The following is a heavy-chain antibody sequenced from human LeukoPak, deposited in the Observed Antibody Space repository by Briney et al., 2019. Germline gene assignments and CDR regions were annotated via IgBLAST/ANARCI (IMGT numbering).Heavy chain of an antibody. CDR3: ARDVAVAGSSGY. V-gene: IGHV1-18*01. D-gene: IGHD6-19*01. J-gene: IGHJ4*02. CDR1: GYTFTTYG. Sequence: GASVKVSCKASGYTFTTYGISWVRQAPGQGLEWMGWISAYNGNTNYAQKFQGRVTMTTDTSTSTAYVELRRLRSDDTAVYYCARDVAVAGSSGYWGQGTLVTVSS. CDR2: ISAYNGNT.